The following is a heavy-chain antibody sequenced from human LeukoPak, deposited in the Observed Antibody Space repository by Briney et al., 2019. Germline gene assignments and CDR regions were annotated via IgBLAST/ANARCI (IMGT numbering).Heavy chain of an antibody. Sequence: PSETLSLTCTVSGGSISSYYWSWIRQPPGKGLEWIGYIYYSGSTNYNPSLKSRVTISVDTSKNQFSLKLSYVTAADTAVYYFPRTVSPSWGGAFDIWGQGTMATVSS. J-gene: IGHJ3*02. D-gene: IGHD3-16*01. CDR3: PRTVSPSWGGAFDI. CDR1: GGSISSYY. CDR2: IYYSGST. V-gene: IGHV4-59*01.